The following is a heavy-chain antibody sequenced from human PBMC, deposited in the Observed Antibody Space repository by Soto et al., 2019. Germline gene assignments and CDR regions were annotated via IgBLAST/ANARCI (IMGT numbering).Heavy chain of an antibody. CDR3: ARTLDYGHMDV. J-gene: IGHJ6*03. CDR1: GGSFSGYY. Sequence: SETLSLTCAVYGGSFSGYYWSWIRQPPGKGLEWIGEINHSGSTNYNPSLKSRVTISVDTSKNQFSLKLSSVTAADTAVYYCARTLDYGHMDVWGKGTTVTVSS. V-gene: IGHV4-34*01. CDR2: INHSGST. D-gene: IGHD3-16*01.